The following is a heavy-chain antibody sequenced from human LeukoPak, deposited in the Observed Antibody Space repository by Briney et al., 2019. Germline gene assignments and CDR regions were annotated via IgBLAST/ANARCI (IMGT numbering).Heavy chain of an antibody. CDR1: GGSISSLY. CDR3: ARGNYDDSYAYGGEFDS. D-gene: IGHD3-16*01. CDR2: MSNSGST. Sequence: SETLSLTCSVSGGSISSLYWNWVRQPPGKGLEWIGYMSNSGSTNYNPSLKSRLTISVDTSKNHLSLRLSSVTAADTAVYYCARGNYDDSYAYGGEFDSWGQGTLVTVSS. J-gene: IGHJ4*02. V-gene: IGHV4-59*01.